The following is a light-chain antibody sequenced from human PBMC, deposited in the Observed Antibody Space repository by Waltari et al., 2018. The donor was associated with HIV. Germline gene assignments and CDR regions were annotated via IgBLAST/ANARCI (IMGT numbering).Light chain of an antibody. Sequence: QSVVTQPPSASRTHGQRATFFCSGGSSNLGNNTINWFQQLPGMAPKPLISSNNHRTSGAPARSPCSKSGTAAAMAIGGLQSEDEAEYFCAAWDDSLNGLFVFGTGTKVTVL. V-gene: IGLV1-44*01. CDR2: SNN. J-gene: IGLJ1*01. CDR1: SSNLGNNT. CDR3: AAWDDSLNGLFV.